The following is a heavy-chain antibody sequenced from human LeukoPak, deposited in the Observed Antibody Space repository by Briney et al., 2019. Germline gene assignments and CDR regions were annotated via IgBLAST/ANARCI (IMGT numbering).Heavy chain of an antibody. CDR3: GREVSGGDWRAIDP. J-gene: IGHJ5*02. CDR1: DGSISNYY. Sequence: SETLSLTCTVSDGSISNYYWSWIRQPAGKGLEWIGRFHTSGNTNYNPSLKSRVTMSVDTSKNQFSLNLTSVTAADTAVYYCGREVSGGDWRAIDPWGQGTLVTVSS. V-gene: IGHV4-4*07. CDR2: FHTSGNT. D-gene: IGHD2-21*02.